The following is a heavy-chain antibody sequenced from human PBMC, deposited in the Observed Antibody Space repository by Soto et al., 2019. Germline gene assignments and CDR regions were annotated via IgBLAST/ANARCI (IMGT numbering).Heavy chain of an antibody. CDR3: AREVPYYDFWSGYAPQLNWFDP. CDR2: IYYSGST. Sequence: PSETLSLTCTVSGGSISSGDYYWSWIRQPPGKGLEWIGYIYYSGSTYYNPSLKSRVTISVDTSKNQFSLKLSSVTAADTAVYYCAREVPYYDFWSGYAPQLNWFDPWGQGTLVTVSS. CDR1: GGSISSGDYY. D-gene: IGHD3-3*01. J-gene: IGHJ5*02. V-gene: IGHV4-30-4*01.